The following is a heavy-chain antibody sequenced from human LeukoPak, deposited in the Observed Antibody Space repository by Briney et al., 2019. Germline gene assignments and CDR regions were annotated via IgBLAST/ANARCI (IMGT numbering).Heavy chain of an antibody. J-gene: IGHJ6*02. CDR2: INSDGSAT. V-gene: IGHV3-74*01. Sequence: GCLRLSCAASGFSFSSYWMSWVRQSPGKGLMWVSQINSDGSATSCADPVKGRCTISRDNAKNMLYLEMNSLRVEDTAVYSCTRVHGLDVWGQGTTVTVSS. CDR3: TRVHGLDV. CDR1: GFSFSSYW.